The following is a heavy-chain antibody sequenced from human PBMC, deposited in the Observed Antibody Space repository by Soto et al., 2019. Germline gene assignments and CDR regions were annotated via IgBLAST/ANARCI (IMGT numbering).Heavy chain of an antibody. J-gene: IGHJ3*02. CDR3: AMDRTSGSYYSRAFDI. V-gene: IGHV3-23*01. Sequence: EVQLMESGGGLVQPGGSLRLSCGGSGFTFSSYAMSWVRQAPGKGLEWVSGISGSGVRTYYADSVKGRFTISRDNSKNTLFLQMDSLRAEDTAVYYCAMDRTSGSYYSRAFDIWGQGTLVTVS. CDR1: GFTFSSYA. D-gene: IGHD1-26*01. CDR2: ISGSGVRT.